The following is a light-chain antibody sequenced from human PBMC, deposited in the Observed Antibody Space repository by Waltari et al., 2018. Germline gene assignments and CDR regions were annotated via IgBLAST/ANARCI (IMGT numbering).Light chain of an antibody. V-gene: IGKV3-11*01. Sequence: EIVLTQSPATLSLSPGERATLSCRASQSIISYLAWYQQKPGQAPRRLIYDASNRATGIPARFSGSGSGTDFTLTINSLQPEDFAVYYCQQRSSWPLTFGGGTKVEIK. CDR2: DAS. CDR1: QSIISY. J-gene: IGKJ4*01. CDR3: QQRSSWPLT.